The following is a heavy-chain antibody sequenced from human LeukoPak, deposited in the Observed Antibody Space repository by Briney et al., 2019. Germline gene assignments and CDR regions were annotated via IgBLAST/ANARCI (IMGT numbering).Heavy chain of an antibody. CDR1: GFTFSSYG. CDR3: ARGSYGPKHYYYYYGMDV. V-gene: IGHV3-33*01. D-gene: IGHD5-18*01. CDR2: IWYDGSNK. Sequence: PGGSLRLSCAASGFTFSSYGMHWVRQAPGKGLEWVAVIWYDGSNKYYAGSVKGRFTISRDNSKNTLYLQMNSLRAEDTAVYYCARGSYGPKHYYYYYGMDVWGQGTTVTVSS. J-gene: IGHJ6*02.